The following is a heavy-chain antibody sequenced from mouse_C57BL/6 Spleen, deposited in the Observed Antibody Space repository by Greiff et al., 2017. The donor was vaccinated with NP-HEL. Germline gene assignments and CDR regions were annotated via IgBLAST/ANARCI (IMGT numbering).Heavy chain of an antibody. CDR1: GYTFTDYE. V-gene: IGHV1-15*01. CDR3: TRREMDY. Sequence: QVHVKQSGAELVRPGASVTLSCKASGYTFTDYEMHWVKQTPVHGLEWIGAIDPETGGTAYNQKFKGKAILTADKSSSTAYMELRSLTSEDSAVYYCTRREMDYWGQGTSVTVSS. CDR2: IDPETGGT. J-gene: IGHJ4*01.